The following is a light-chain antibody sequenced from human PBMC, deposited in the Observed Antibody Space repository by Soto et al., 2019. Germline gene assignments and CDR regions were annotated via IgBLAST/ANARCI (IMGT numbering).Light chain of an antibody. J-gene: IGKJ4*01. CDR3: QQYNSHLS. Sequence: DIQMTQSPSTLSASVGDRVTITCRASQSIIKWLAWYQQKPGKAPKLLIYDGSSLESGVPSRFSGSGSGTEFTLTISSLQPDDFASYYCQQYNSHLSFGGGTKVEIK. CDR2: DGS. V-gene: IGKV1-5*01. CDR1: QSIIKW.